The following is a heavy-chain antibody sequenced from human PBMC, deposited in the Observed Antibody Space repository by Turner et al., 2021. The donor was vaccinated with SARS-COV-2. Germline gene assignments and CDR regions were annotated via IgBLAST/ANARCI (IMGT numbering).Heavy chain of an antibody. Sequence: EVQLVESGGGLVKPGGSLRLSCAASGFIFSSYNMNWVRQAPGKGLEWVSSISSRSSYTYYADSVKGRFTSSRDNAKNSLYLQMNSLRAEDTAVYYCASSLPAPGGVPGRLNYWGQGALVTVSS. V-gene: IGHV3-21*01. CDR3: ASSLPAPGGVPGRLNY. J-gene: IGHJ4*02. CDR2: ISSRSSYT. D-gene: IGHD2-8*02. CDR1: GFIFSSYN.